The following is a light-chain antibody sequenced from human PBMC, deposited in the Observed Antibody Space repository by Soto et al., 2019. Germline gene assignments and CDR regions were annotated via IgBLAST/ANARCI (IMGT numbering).Light chain of an antibody. CDR3: QHYGTSPFT. V-gene: IGKV3-20*01. Sequence: EIVLTQSPGTLSLSPGERVTLSCRASQSVSSSYLAWYQQKPGQATRLLIYGASNMATGIPDRFSGSGSGTDFTLSISRLEPEDFAVYYCQHYGTSPFTFGPGTKVDIK. CDR1: QSVSSSY. CDR2: GAS. J-gene: IGKJ3*01.